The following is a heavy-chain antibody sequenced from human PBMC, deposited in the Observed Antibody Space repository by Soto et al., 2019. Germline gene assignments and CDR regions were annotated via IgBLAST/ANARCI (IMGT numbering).Heavy chain of an antibody. CDR3: AKVMLYSRGGHYYDSSGYYYQRPHYFDY. V-gene: IGHV3-23*01. J-gene: IGHJ4*02. Sequence: EVQLLESGGGLVQPGGSLRLSCAASGFTFSSYAMSWVRQAPGKGLEWVSAISGSGGSTYYADSVKGRFTISRDNSKNTLYLQMNSLRAEDTAVYYCAKVMLYSRGGHYYDSSGYYYQRPHYFDYWGQGTLVTVSS. CDR2: ISGSGGST. CDR1: GFTFSSYA. D-gene: IGHD3-22*01.